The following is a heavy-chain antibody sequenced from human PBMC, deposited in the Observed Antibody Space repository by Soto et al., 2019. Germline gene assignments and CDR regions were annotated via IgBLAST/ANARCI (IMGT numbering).Heavy chain of an antibody. CDR1: GFSFSNYW. J-gene: IGHJ4*02. V-gene: IGHV3-74*01. D-gene: IGHD5-18*01. Sequence: GGSLRLSCAASGFSFSNYWIRWVRQAPGEGLVWVSRIKTDGSSTDYAASVKGRFTISRDNAKNTLYLQMNSLTAEDTAVYYCAKREGNTYGLFHWGQGTLVTVSS. CDR3: AKREGNTYGLFH. CDR2: IKTDGSST.